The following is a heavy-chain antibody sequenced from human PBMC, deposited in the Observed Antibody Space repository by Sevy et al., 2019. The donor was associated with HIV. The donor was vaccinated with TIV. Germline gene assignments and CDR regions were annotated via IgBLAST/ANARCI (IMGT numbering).Heavy chain of an antibody. Sequence: SETLSLTCTVSGGSISSYYWSWIRQPPGKGLEWIGYIYYSGSTNYNPRLKSRVTISVDTSKNQFSLKLSSVTAADTAVYYCARDSASRGDDAFDIWGQGTMVTVSS. CDR2: IYYSGST. CDR3: ARDSASRGDDAFDI. CDR1: GGSISSYY. J-gene: IGHJ3*02. V-gene: IGHV4-59*01. D-gene: IGHD1-26*01.